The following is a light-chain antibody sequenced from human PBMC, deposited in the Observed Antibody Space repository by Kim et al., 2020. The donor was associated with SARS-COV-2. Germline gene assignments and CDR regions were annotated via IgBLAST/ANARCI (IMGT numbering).Light chain of an antibody. J-gene: IGLJ1*01. CDR1: KMGDKH. V-gene: IGLV3-1*01. Sequence: VSPGQAASITCYGDKMGDKHVCWYQNKPGQSPVLVIYQNTKRPTGIPERFSGSDAGNTATLTIGGTQAMDEADYYCQAWDRSTGVFGTGTKVTVL. CDR3: QAWDRSTGV. CDR2: QNT.